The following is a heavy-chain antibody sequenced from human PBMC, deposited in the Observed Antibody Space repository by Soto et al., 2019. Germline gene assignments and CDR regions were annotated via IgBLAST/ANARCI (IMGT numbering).Heavy chain of an antibody. CDR1: GASISSSNW. D-gene: IGHD1-26*01. CDR2: IYHSGST. Sequence: QVQLQESGPGLVKPSGTLSLTCAVSGASISSSNWWRWVRQPPGKGLEWIGEIYHSGSTNYHASLKSRVTISVDKSKTQFSLNLNSVTAADTAVYYCARHSGSDLRDYWGQGTLVTVSS. CDR3: ARHSGSDLRDY. J-gene: IGHJ4*02. V-gene: IGHV4-4*02.